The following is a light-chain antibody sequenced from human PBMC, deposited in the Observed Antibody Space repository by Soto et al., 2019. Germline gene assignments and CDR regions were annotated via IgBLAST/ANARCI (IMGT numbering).Light chain of an antibody. Sequence: QAVVTQEPSLTVSPGGTVTLTCGSSTGAVTSNHHPYWFQQKAGQAPRTLIYDTSNKHSWTPARFSGSLLGDKAALTLSGAQPEDDAQYYCLLSYNAERVFGGGTKLTVL. CDR1: TGAVTSNHH. CDR2: DTS. CDR3: LLSYNAERV. J-gene: IGLJ2*01. V-gene: IGLV7-46*01.